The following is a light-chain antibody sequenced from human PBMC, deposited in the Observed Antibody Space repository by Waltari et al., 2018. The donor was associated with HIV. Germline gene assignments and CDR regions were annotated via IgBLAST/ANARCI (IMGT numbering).Light chain of an antibody. CDR2: NNN. Sequence: QSVLTQPPSASGTPGQRVTISCSGGSSNIGRDTVNWYQHLPGTAPKLLIYNNNRRRSGVPVRFSGSKSVTSASLAISGLQAEDEAVYYWAAWDGGLSGWVFGGGTKLTVL. V-gene: IGLV1-44*01. J-gene: IGLJ3*02. CDR3: AAWDGGLSGWV. CDR1: SSNIGRDT.